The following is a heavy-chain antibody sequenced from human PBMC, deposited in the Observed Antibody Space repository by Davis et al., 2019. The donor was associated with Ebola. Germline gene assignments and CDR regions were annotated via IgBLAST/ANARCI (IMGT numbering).Heavy chain of an antibody. V-gene: IGHV3-66*02. CDR3: ARSPSAPRPGY. CDR2: LYTDGRT. CDR1: GFPINSYW. D-gene: IGHD6-6*01. J-gene: IGHJ4*02. Sequence: PGGSLRLSCGASGFPINSYWMSWVRQAPGKGLEWVSVLYTDGRTHYADSVKGRFIISRDTSRHTLYLQMNSLRPEDTALYYCARSPSAPRPGYWGQGTLVTVSS.